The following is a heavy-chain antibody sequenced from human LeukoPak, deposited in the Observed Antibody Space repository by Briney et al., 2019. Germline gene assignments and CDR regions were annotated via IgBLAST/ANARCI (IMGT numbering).Heavy chain of an antibody. J-gene: IGHJ6*02. D-gene: IGHD2-2*02. Sequence: ASVKVSCKASGYTFTSYAMHWVRQAPGQRLEWMGWINAGNGNTKYSQKFQGRVTITRDTSASTAYMELNSLRSEDTAVYYCARDIVVVPAAIRDYYYYGMDVWGQGTTVTVSS. V-gene: IGHV1-3*01. CDR2: INAGNGNT. CDR1: GYTFTSYA. CDR3: ARDIVVVPAAIRDYYYYGMDV.